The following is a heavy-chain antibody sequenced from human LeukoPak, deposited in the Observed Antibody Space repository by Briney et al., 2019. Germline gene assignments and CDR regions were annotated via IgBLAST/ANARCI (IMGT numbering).Heavy chain of an antibody. V-gene: IGHV3-7*01. Sequence: QPGGSLRLSCAASGFPFSGSWMDWVRQAPGKRMGWVANIKQDGSEKHYADSVKGRFTISRDNAKNSLFLQMSGLRAEDTAVYYCSRSLDYWGQGALVTVSS. CDR1: GFPFSGSW. CDR3: SRSLDY. CDR2: IKQDGSEK. J-gene: IGHJ4*02.